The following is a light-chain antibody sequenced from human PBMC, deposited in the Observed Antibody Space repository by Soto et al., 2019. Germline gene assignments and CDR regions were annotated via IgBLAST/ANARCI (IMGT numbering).Light chain of an antibody. J-gene: IGLJ1*01. V-gene: IGLV2-14*01. CDR2: EVS. Sequence: QSVLTQPASVSGSPGQSITISCAVTVTDVGGYNYVSWYQQHPGRAPKLMISEVSNRPSGVSTRFSGSKSGNTASLTISGLQAEDEADYYCSSYTSSRTFVFGAGTRLPS. CDR1: VTDVGGYNY. CDR3: SSYTSSRTFV.